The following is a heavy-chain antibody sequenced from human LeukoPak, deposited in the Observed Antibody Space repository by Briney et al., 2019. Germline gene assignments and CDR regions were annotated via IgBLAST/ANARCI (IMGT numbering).Heavy chain of an antibody. CDR1: GGSVSSGSYY. CDR2: IYYSGST. V-gene: IGHV4-61*01. D-gene: IGHD2-2*01. J-gene: IGHJ6*02. Sequence: PSETLSLTCTVSGGSVSSGSYYWSWIRQPPGKGLEWIGYIYYSGSTNYNPSLKSRVTISVDTSKNQFSLKLSSVTAADTAVYYCARDTLEGSTSCYGCRDYYYGMDVWGQGTTVTVSS. CDR3: ARDTLEGSTSCYGCRDYYYGMDV.